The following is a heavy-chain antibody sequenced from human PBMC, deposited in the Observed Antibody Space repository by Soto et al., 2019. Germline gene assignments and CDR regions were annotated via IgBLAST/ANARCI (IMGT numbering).Heavy chain of an antibody. Sequence: QVQLVQSGAEVKKPGASVKVTCKASGYTFNGYAMHWVRQAPGQRLEWMGWINAGNGHTKYSQKFQGRVTSTRDTSASAAYMELSSLRSEDTAVYYCARGLMPYYYYDMDVWGQGTTVTVSS. D-gene: IGHD2-2*01. CDR2: INAGNGHT. CDR3: ARGLMPYYYYDMDV. J-gene: IGHJ6*02. V-gene: IGHV1-3*01. CDR1: GYTFNGYA.